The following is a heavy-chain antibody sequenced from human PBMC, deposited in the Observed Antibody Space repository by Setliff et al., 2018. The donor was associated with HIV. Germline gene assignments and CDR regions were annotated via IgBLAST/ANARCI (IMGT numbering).Heavy chain of an antibody. CDR2: VDPEDGET. D-gene: IGHD5-12*01. V-gene: IGHV1-69-2*01. Sequence: ASVKVSCKASGYTFTDYYMHWVQQAPGKGLEWMGRVDPEDGETIYAEKFQGRVTITADTSTDTAYMELSSLRSEDTAVYYCATDYSGYDYFDYWGKGTLVTVSS. CDR1: GYTFTDYY. CDR3: ATDYSGYDYFDY. J-gene: IGHJ4*02.